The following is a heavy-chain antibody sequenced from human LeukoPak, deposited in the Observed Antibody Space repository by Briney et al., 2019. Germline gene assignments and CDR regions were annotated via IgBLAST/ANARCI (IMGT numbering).Heavy chain of an antibody. D-gene: IGHD3-16*01. V-gene: IGHV3-21*01. CDR3: ARGQLWQTGWFDP. CDR1: RFTFSDNS. J-gene: IGHJ5*02. CDR2: ISSTSSYI. Sequence: GGSLRLFCGAWRFTFSDNSVIWVRQARGKGLEWVSCISSTSSYIYYADSLKGRLTISRDNDKNSVYLQMNSLRPEDTAVYFCARGQLWQTGWFDPWRQGTLVPVSS.